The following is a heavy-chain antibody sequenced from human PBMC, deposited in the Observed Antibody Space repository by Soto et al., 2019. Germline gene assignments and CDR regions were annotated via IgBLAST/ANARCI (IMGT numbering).Heavy chain of an antibody. CDR1: GFTFSIHW. J-gene: IGHJ4*02. CDR3: ARAIIGEPPAFDS. D-gene: IGHD7-27*01. CDR2: INSDEITT. Sequence: EVQLVESGGGLVQPGGSLRLSCAASGFTFSIHWMHWVRQVPGEGLVWVSRINSDEITTNYADSVKGRFTISRDNAKNTLYLQMSSLSVEDSAVYYCARAIIGEPPAFDSWGQGTLVAVSS. V-gene: IGHV3-74*01.